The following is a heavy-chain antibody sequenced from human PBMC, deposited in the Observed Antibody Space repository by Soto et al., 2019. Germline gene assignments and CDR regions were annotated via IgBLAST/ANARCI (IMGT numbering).Heavy chain of an antibody. CDR2: MNPNSGNT. D-gene: IGHD2-2*01. Sequence: QVQLVQSGAEVKKPGASVKVSCKASGYTFTSYAINWVRQATGQGLEWMGWMNPNSGNTGYAQKFQGRVTMTRHTAISTAYMELSSLRSEDTAVYYCARGDIVVVPAATGTPWFDPWGQGTLVTVSS. J-gene: IGHJ5*02. V-gene: IGHV1-8*01. CDR1: GYTFTSYA. CDR3: ARGDIVVVPAATGTPWFDP.